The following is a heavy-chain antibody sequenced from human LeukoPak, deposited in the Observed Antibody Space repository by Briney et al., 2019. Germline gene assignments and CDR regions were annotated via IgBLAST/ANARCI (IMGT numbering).Heavy chain of an antibody. CDR2: IYYSGST. J-gene: IGHJ4*02. V-gene: IGHV4-59*01. CDR3: ARVRRSGKYYFDY. CDR1: GGSISSYY. D-gene: IGHD5-12*01. Sequence: SETLSLTCTVSGGSISSYYWSWIRQPPGRGLEWIGYIYYSGSTNYNPSLKSRVTISVDTSKNQFSLKLSSVTAADTAVYYCARVRRSGKYYFDYWGQGTLVTVSS.